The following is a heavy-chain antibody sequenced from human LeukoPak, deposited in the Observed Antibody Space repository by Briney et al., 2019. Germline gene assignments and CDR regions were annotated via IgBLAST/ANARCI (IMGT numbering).Heavy chain of an antibody. CDR1: GYTFTSYG. CDR2: ISAYNGNT. Sequence: ASVKVSCKASGYTFTSYGISWVRQAPGQGLEWMGWISAYNGNTNYAQKLQGRVTMTTDTSTSTAYMELRSLRSDDTAMYYCARGVAVAGTWGYYFDYWGQGTLVTVSS. V-gene: IGHV1-18*01. CDR3: ARGVAVAGTWGYYFDY. J-gene: IGHJ4*02. D-gene: IGHD6-19*01.